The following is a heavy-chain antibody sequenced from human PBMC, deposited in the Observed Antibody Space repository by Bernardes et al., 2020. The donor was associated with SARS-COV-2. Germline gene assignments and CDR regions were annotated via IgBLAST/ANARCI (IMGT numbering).Heavy chain of an antibody. D-gene: IGHD3-22*01. CDR3: ASGDYYDAYYFDY. Sequence: SKTLYLICTISGGSVTSRSYYWSWLRQHPGKGLEWIGYIYYSGSTYYNPSLKSRLTMSVDTSRNQFSLRLTSVTAADTAVYFCASGDYYDAYYFDYWGRGTLVTVSS. CDR1: GGSVTSRSYY. J-gene: IGHJ4*02. V-gene: IGHV4-31*03. CDR2: IYYSGST.